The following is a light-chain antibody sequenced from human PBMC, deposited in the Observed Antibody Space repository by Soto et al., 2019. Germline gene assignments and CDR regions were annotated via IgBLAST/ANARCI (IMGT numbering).Light chain of an antibody. CDR2: TNN. Sequence: QPVLTQPPSASGTPGQRVTISCSGSSSNIGSNIVNWYQQLPGTAPKLLIHTNNQRPSGVPDRFSGSKSGTSASLAISGLQSEDEADYYCATWDDSLNGVVFGGGTQLTVL. CDR3: ATWDDSLNGVV. J-gene: IGLJ2*01. CDR1: SSNIGSNI. V-gene: IGLV1-44*01.